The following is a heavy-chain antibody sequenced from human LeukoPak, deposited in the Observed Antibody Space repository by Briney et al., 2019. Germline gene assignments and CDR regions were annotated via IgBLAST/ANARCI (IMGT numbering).Heavy chain of an antibody. J-gene: IGHJ3*02. Sequence: SQTLSLTCAISGDSFSSNSAAWNWRRQSPWRGLEGLGRKYYRSKGYNDYAGGVKSQITNNPDTSKNQFSLQLNSVTPEDTAVYYCARDRTAMARLDAFDIWGQGTMVTVSS. CDR3: ARDRTAMARLDAFDI. CDR2: KYYRSKGYN. D-gene: IGHD5-18*01. V-gene: IGHV6-1*01. CDR1: GDSFSSNSAA.